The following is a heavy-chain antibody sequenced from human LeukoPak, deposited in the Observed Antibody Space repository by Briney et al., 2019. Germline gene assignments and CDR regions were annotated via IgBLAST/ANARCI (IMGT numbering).Heavy chain of an antibody. D-gene: IGHD2-21*01. J-gene: IGHJ3*02. V-gene: IGHV4-39*01. CDR2: IYNIGNT. CDR1: GGSISSSSYY. CDR3: XXXXXGXDLNXNDAFDI. Sequence: PSQTLSLTCTVSGGSISSSSYYWGWIRQPPGKGLEWIGNIYNIGNTYYTPSLKSRVTISVDTPRNQFSLKVVSVPAPDTAVYYRXXXXXGXDLNXNDAFDIWGQGTMVTVSS.